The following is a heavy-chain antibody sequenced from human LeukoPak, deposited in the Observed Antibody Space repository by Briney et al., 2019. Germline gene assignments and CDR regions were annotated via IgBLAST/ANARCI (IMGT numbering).Heavy chain of an antibody. CDR3: ARGRGGSWYEADDAFDI. V-gene: IGHV1-8*01. Sequence: GASVKVSCKASGYTYTSYDINWVRQATGQGLEWMGWMNPNSGNTGYAQKFQGRVTMTRNTSISTAYMELSSLRSEDTAVYYCARGRGGSWYEADDAFDIWGQETMVTVSS. J-gene: IGHJ3*02. CDR2: MNPNSGNT. CDR1: GYTYTSYD. D-gene: IGHD6-13*01.